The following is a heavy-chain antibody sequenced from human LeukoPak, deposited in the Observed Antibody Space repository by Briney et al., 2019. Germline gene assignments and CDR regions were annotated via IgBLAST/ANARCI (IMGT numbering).Heavy chain of an antibody. CDR1: GGTVSSYA. J-gene: IGHJ6*03. V-gene: IGHV1-69*13. CDR3: ARSLGSGSYWGPYYYYMDV. Sequence: GASVKVSCKAAGGTVSSYAIIWVRQAPGQGLEWMGGIIPIFGTANYAQKFQGRVTITADESTSTAYMELSSLRSEDTAVYYCARSLGSGSYWGPYYYYMDVWGKGTTVTISS. CDR2: IIPIFGTA. D-gene: IGHD3-10*01.